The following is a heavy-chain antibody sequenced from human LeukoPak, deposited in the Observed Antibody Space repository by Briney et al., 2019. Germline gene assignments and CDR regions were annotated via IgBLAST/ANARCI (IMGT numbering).Heavy chain of an antibody. CDR3: ARELSLDGSGTSGGWFDP. Sequence: SETLSLTCTVSGGSISSYYWSWIRQPAGKGLEWIGRIYTSGSTNYNPSLKSRVTMSVDTSKNQFSPKLSSVTAADTAVYYCARELSLDGSGTSGGWFDPWGQGTLVTVSS. J-gene: IGHJ5*02. CDR2: IYTSGST. D-gene: IGHD3-10*01. CDR1: GGSISSYY. V-gene: IGHV4-4*07.